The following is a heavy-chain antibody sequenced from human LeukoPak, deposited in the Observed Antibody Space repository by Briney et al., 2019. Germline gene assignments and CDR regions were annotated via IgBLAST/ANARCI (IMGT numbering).Heavy chain of an antibody. CDR1: GFTFSSYS. D-gene: IGHD2-8*01. J-gene: IGHJ6*03. CDR2: IKQDGSEK. V-gene: IGHV3-7*01. Sequence: GGSLRLSCAASGFTFSSYSMNWVRQAPGKGLEWVANIKQDGSEKYYVDSVKGRFTISRDNAKNSLYLQMSSLRAEDTAVYSCAKDRCSNGIGCLYYYMDVWGKGTTVTISS. CDR3: AKDRCSNGIGCLYYYMDV.